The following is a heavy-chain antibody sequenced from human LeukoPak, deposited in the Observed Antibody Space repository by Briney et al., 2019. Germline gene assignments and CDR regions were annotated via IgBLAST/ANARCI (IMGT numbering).Heavy chain of an antibody. D-gene: IGHD3-10*01. CDR2: IKSKTDGGTT. V-gene: IGHV3-15*01. J-gene: IGHJ4*02. Sequence: GGSLRLSCAASGFTFSNAWMSWVRQAPGKGLEWVGRIKSKTDGGTTDYAAPVKGRFTISRGDSKNTLYVQMNSLKTEDTAVYYCTTGPYDYGSGTYYHWGQGTLVTVSS. CDR1: GFTFSNAW. CDR3: TTGPYDYGSGTYYH.